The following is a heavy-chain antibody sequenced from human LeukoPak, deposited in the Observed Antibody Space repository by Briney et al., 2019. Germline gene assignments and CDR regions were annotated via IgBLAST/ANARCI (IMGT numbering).Heavy chain of an antibody. V-gene: IGHV3-30*03. D-gene: IGHD1-26*01. J-gene: IGHJ4*02. Sequence: PGGSLRLSCAASGFTFSSYGMHWVRQAPGKGLEWVAVISYDGGNKYCADSVKGRFTISRDNSKNTLYLQMNSLRAEDTAVYYCARDVGLWGQGTLVTVSS. CDR3: ARDVGL. CDR2: ISYDGGNK. CDR1: GFTFSSYG.